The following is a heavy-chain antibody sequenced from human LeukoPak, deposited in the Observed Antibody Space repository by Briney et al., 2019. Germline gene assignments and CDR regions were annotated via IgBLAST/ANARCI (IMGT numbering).Heavy chain of an antibody. J-gene: IGHJ4*02. V-gene: IGHV1-8*01. CDR1: GYTFTSYD. Sequence: ASVKVSCKASGYTFTSYDINLVRQATGQGLEWMGWMKPNSGNTGYAQKFQGRVTITRYTSISTAYMQLSSLRYEDTAVYYCERGRGAEADYCGQGTLVTVSS. CDR2: MKPNSGNT. CDR3: ERGRGAEADY. D-gene: IGHD6-13*01.